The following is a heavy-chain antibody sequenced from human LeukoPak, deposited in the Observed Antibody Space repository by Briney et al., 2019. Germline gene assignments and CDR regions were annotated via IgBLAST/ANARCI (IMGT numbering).Heavy chain of an antibody. CDR3: ARTYYDFRSGSRYWYFHL. J-gene: IGHJ2*01. Sequence: SETLSLTCTVSSGSISRYYWSWIRQPPGKGLEWIGYIYYSGSTNYNPSLKSRVTISVDTSKNQFSLKLSSVTAADTAVYYCARTYYDFRSGSRYWYFHLWGRGTLVTVSS. V-gene: IGHV4-59*08. D-gene: IGHD3-3*01. CDR2: IYYSGST. CDR1: SGSISRYY.